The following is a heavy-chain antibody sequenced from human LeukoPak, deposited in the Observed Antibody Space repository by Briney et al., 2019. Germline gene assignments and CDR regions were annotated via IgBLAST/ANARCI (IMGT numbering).Heavy chain of an antibody. CDR2: INPNSGGT. D-gene: IGHD3-22*01. J-gene: IGHJ3*02. Sequence: ASVKVSCKASGYTFTSYDINWVRQAPGQGLEWMGWINPNSGGTNYAQKFQGRVTMTRDTSISTAYMELSRLRSDDTAVYYCARELYYYDSSGYYSDAFDIWGQGTMVTVSS. CDR3: ARELYYYDSSGYYSDAFDI. V-gene: IGHV1-2*02. CDR1: GYTFTSYD.